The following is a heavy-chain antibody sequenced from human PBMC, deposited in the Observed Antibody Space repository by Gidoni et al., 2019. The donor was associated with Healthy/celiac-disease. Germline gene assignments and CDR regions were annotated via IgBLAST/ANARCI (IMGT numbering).Heavy chain of an antibody. Sequence: QVQLQQWRAGLLKPSETLSLTCAVYGGSFSGYYWSWIRQPPGKGLEWIGEINHSGSTNYNPSLKSRVTISVDTSKNQFSLKLSSVTAADTAVYYCARGRGYYYGSGSSRAFDIWGQGTMVTVSS. J-gene: IGHJ3*02. D-gene: IGHD3-10*01. CDR3: ARGRGYYYGSGSSRAFDI. V-gene: IGHV4-34*01. CDR2: INHSGST. CDR1: GGSFSGYY.